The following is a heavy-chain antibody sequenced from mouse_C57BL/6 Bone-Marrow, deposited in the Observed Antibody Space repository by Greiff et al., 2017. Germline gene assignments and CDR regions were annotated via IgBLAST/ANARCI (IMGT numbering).Heavy chain of an antibody. J-gene: IGHJ2*01. Sequence: QVQLKESGPELVKPGASVKISCKASGYAFSSSWMNWVKQRPGKGLEWIGRIYPGDGDTNYNGKFKGKATLTADKSSSTAYMHLSSLTSEDSAVYFCAREEGDSALDYWGQGTTLTVSS. CDR3: AREEGDSALDY. D-gene: IGHD3-2*01. V-gene: IGHV1-82*01. CDR1: GYAFSSSW. CDR2: IYPGDGDT.